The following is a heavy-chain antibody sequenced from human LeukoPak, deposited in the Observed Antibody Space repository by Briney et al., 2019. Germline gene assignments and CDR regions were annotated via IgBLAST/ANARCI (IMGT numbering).Heavy chain of an antibody. V-gene: IGHV1-2*02. CDR1: GYTFTGYY. Sequence: GASVKVSCKASGYTFTGYYMHWVRQAPGQGLEWMGWISPNSGGTNYAQKFQGRVTMTRDTSISTAYMELSRLRSDDTAVYYCARDLLSIAARPFDYWGQGTLVTVSS. CDR2: ISPNSGGT. J-gene: IGHJ4*02. D-gene: IGHD6-6*01. CDR3: ARDLLSIAARPFDY.